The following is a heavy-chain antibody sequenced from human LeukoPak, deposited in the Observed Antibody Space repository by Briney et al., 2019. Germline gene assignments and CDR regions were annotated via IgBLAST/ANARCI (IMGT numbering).Heavy chain of an antibody. CDR1: GGSMSRYY. J-gene: IGHJ4*02. CDR3: ARGERTFNMVGGVISRFDS. D-gene: IGHD3-10*01. CDR2: IHHTGSI. Sequence: SETLSLTRTVSGGSMSRYYWSWIRQPPGKGLEWIGYIHHTGSISYNPSLKNIVTISIDTSENQFSLKLTSVTADDTAVYYCARGERTFNMVGGVISRFDSWGLGTLVSVSA. V-gene: IGHV4-59*01.